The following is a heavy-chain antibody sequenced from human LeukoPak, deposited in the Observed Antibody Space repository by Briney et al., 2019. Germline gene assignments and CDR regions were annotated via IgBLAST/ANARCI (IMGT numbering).Heavy chain of an antibody. J-gene: IGHJ4*02. Sequence: GGSLRLSCAASGFTFSSYGMHWVRQAPGKGLEWVAVISYDGSNKYYADSVKGRFTISRDNSKNTLYLQMNSLRAEDTAVYYCARHQFRGRSSLVDFWGQGTLVTVSS. CDR2: ISYDGSNK. CDR1: GFTFSSYG. V-gene: IGHV3-30*03. CDR3: ARHQFRGRSSLVDF. D-gene: IGHD1-26*01.